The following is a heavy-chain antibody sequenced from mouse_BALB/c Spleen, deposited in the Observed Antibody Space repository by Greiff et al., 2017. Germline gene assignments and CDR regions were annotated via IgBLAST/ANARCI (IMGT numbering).Heavy chain of an antibody. CDR2: INPSNGGT. J-gene: IGHJ4*01. D-gene: IGHD2-3*01. CDR1: GYTFTSYY. CDR3: TVRWLPRDMDY. Sequence: QVQLQQSGAELVKPGASVKLSCKASGYTFTSYYMYWVKQRPGQGLEWIGEINPSNGGTNFNEKFKSKATLTVDKSSSTAYMQLSSLTSEDSAVYYCTVRWLPRDMDYWGQGTSVTVSS. V-gene: IGHV1S16*01.